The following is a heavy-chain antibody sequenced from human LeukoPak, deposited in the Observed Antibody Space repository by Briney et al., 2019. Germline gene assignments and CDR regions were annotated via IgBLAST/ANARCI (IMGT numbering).Heavy chain of an antibody. CDR1: GGSISSSSYY. V-gene: IGHV4-39*07. CDR2: IYYSGST. J-gene: IGHJ4*02. CDR3: AREDDSSGYYDDY. Sequence: SETLSLTCTVPGGSISSSSYYWGWIRQPPGKGLEWIGSIYYSGSTYYNPSLKSRVTISVDTSKNQFSLKLSSVTAADTAVYYCAREDDSSGYYDDYWGQGTLVTVSS. D-gene: IGHD3-22*01.